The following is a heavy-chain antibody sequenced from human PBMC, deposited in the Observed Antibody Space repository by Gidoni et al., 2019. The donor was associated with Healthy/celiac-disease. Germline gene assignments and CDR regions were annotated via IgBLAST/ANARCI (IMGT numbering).Heavy chain of an antibody. CDR2: INHSGST. Sequence: QVQLQQWGAGLLKPSETLSLTCAVYGGSFSGYYWSWIRQPPGKGLEWIGEINHSGSTNYTPSLKSRVTISVDTSKNQFSLKLSSVTAADTAVYYCARGGIAARRGRQGRLDYWGQGTLVTVSS. CDR1: GGSFSGYY. D-gene: IGHD6-6*01. V-gene: IGHV4-34*01. J-gene: IGHJ4*02. CDR3: ARGGIAARRGRQGRLDY.